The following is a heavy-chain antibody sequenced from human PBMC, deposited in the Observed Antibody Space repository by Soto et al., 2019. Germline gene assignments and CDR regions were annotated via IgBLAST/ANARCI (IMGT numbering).Heavy chain of an antibody. D-gene: IGHD3-10*01. CDR2: VYYSGST. J-gene: IGHJ4*02. V-gene: IGHV4-59*12. Sequence: SETLSLTCSVSGGSISNNHWSWLRQPPGKGLEWIGYVYYSGSTNYNPSLKSRVTISIDTSKTQFSLKLTSVTAADTAMYFCARDGYYGMYYLAYWGQGTLVTVSS. CDR3: ARDGYYGMYYLAY. CDR1: GGSISNNH.